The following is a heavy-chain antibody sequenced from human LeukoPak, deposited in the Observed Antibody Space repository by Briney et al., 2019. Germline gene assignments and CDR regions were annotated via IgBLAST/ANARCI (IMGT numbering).Heavy chain of an antibody. Sequence: ASVKVSCKASGYTFTNYGISWVRQAPGQGLEWMGYIIAYNGNTNYAQNFQGRVTMTTDTSTSTAYMELRRLRSDDTAVYYCARALVRGRRKWENNGMDVWGQGTRVTVSS. V-gene: IGHV1-18*01. D-gene: IGHD1-26*01. CDR2: IIAYNGNT. CDR3: ARALVRGRRKWENNGMDV. CDR1: GYTFTNYG. J-gene: IGHJ6*02.